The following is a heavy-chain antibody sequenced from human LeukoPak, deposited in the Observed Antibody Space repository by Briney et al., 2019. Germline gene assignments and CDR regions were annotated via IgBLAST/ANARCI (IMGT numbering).Heavy chain of an antibody. Sequence: ASVKVSCKASGYTFTSYGISWVRQAPGQGLEWMGWIGAYNGNTNYAQKLQGRVTMTTDTSTSTAYMELRSLRSDDTAVYYCARVRYSGYDCGGLTACYYYYYYGMDVWGQGATVTVSS. D-gene: IGHD5-12*01. J-gene: IGHJ6*02. CDR3: ARVRYSGYDCGGLTACYYYYYYGMDV. V-gene: IGHV1-18*01. CDR1: GYTFTSYG. CDR2: IGAYNGNT.